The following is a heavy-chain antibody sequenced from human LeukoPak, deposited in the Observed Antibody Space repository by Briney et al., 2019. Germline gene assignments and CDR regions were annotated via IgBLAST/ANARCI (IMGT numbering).Heavy chain of an antibody. CDR2: VNHSGST. V-gene: IGHV4-34*01. J-gene: IGHJ4*02. CDR3: ARDADQLPFDY. D-gene: IGHD1-1*01. CDR1: GGSFSGYY. Sequence: SETLSLTCAVYGGSFSGYYWNWIRQSPGKGLEWIGEVNHSGSTNYNPSLKSRVTISIDTSKNQFPLRLSSVTAADTAVYYCARDADQLPFDYWGQGTLVTVSS.